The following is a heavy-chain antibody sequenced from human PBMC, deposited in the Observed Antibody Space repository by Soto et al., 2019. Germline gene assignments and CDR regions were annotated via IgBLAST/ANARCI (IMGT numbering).Heavy chain of an antibody. V-gene: IGHV5-10-1*01. D-gene: IGHD6-6*01. CDR3: ASRGYTSSSVQYCDMDV. J-gene: IGHJ6*02. CDR2: IDPSDSYT. Sequence: PGESLKISCKGSGYSFPNYWISWVRQMPGKGLEWMGRIDPSDSYTNYSPSFQGHVTISADKSISTAYLQWSSLKASDTAMYYCASRGYTSSSVQYCDMDVWGHGTTVTVSS. CDR1: GYSFPNYW.